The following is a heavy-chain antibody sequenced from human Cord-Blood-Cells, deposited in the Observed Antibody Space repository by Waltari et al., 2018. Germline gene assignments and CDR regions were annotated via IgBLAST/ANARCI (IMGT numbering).Heavy chain of an antibody. J-gene: IGHJ2*01. V-gene: IGHV4-39*01. CDR2: IYYSGST. CDR3: ASSGDFWYVDL. Sequence: QLQLQESGPGLVKPSETLSLTCTVSGGSISSSSYYWGWIRQPPGKGLGWIGSIYYSGSTYCNPAQKSRVTISVDTSKNQFSLKLSSVTAADTAVYYCASSGDFWYVDLWGRGTLVTVSS. D-gene: IGHD7-27*01. CDR1: GGSISSSSYY.